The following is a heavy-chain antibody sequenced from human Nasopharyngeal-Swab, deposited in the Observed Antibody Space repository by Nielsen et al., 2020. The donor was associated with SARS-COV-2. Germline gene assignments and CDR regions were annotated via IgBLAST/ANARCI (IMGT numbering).Heavy chain of an antibody. CDR2: IYYSGST. CDR1: GGSISSYY. V-gene: IGHV4-59*01. J-gene: IGHJ6*02. Sequence: SETLSLTCTVSGGSISSYYWSWIRQPPGKGLEWIGYIYYSGSTNYNPSLKSRVTISVDTSKNQFSLKLSSVTAADTAVYYCARGNVWGPSADAYYGMDVWGQGTTVTVSS. D-gene: IGHD7-27*01. CDR3: ARGNVWGPSADAYYGMDV.